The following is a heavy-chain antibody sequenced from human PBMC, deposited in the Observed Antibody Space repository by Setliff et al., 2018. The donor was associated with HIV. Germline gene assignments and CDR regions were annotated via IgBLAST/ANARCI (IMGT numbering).Heavy chain of an antibody. D-gene: IGHD3-22*01. CDR3: ARAYNVYDYRSDSSGYDY. J-gene: IGHJ4*02. CDR2: IKQDGSEK. Sequence: SYYWSWIRQHPGKGLEWVANIKQDGSEKYYVDSVKGRFIASTDNAKNSLFLEMNSLKAEDTAVYYCARAYNVYDYRSDSSGYDYWGQGTLVTVSS. V-gene: IGHV3-7*03. CDR1: SYY.